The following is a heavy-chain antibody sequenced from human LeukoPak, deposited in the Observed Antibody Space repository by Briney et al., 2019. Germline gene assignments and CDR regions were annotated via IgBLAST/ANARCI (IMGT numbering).Heavy chain of an antibody. CDR3: AKSGRRWLQFGWFDP. J-gene: IGHJ5*02. V-gene: IGHV3-7*03. CDR1: GFTFSRYW. D-gene: IGHD5-24*01. Sequence: PGGSLRLSCAASGFTFSRYWMTWVRQAPGKGLEWVANIKEDGSKKNYVDSVKGRFTISRDNAKNSLYLQMNSLRAEDTALYYCAKSGRRWLQFGWFDPWGQGTLVTVSS. CDR2: IKEDGSKK.